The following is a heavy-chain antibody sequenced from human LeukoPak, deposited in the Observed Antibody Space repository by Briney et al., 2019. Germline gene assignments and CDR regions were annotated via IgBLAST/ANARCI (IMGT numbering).Heavy chain of an antibody. CDR2: IYYSGST. D-gene: IGHD6-19*01. CDR1: GVSISSYY. V-gene: IGHV4-59*01. J-gene: IGHJ4*02. CDR3: ASTRNGWSTTLFDY. Sequence: SEALSLTCTVSGVSISSYYWSWIRQPPGKGLEWIGYIYYSGSTNYNPSLKSRVTISVDTSKNQFSLKLSSVTAADTAVYYCASTRNGWSTTLFDYWGQGTLVTVSS.